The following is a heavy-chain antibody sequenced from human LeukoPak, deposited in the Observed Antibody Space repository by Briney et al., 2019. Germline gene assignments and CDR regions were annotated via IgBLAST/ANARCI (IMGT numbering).Heavy chain of an antibody. CDR3: ARDNDYYDSSGYYD. Sequence: PSETLSLTCTVSGGSISSYYWSWIRQPPGKGLEWIGRIYTSGSTNYNPSLKSRVTISVDTSKNQFSLKLSSVTAADTAVYYCARDNDYYDSSGYYDWGQGTLVTVSS. D-gene: IGHD3-22*01. CDR2: IYTSGST. J-gene: IGHJ4*02. V-gene: IGHV4-4*08. CDR1: GGSISSYY.